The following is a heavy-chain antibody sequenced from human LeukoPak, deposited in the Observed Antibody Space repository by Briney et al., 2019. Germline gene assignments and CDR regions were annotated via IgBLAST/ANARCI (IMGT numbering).Heavy chain of an antibody. D-gene: IGHD3-10*01. Sequence: SETLSLTCTVSGGSISSYYWSWIRQPPGKGLEWIGYIYNSGSTNYNPSLKSRVTISVDTSKNQFSLNLSSVTAADTAVYFCARLSWPGRGSRFDPWGQGTLVTVSS. J-gene: IGHJ5*02. CDR3: ARLSWPGRGSRFDP. CDR1: GGSISSYY. V-gene: IGHV4-59*01. CDR2: IYNSGST.